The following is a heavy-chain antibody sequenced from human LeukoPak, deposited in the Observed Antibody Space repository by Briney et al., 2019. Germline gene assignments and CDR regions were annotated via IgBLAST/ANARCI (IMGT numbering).Heavy chain of an antibody. Sequence: GGSLRLSCAASGFTFDDYAMHWVRQAPGKGLEWVSGISWNSGSIGYADSVKGRFTISRDNAKNSLYLQMNSLRAEDTALYYCAKDIRCSSTSCKGLPDYWGQGTLVTVSS. CDR3: AKDIRCSSTSCKGLPDY. J-gene: IGHJ4*02. CDR1: GFTFDDYA. CDR2: ISWNSGSI. D-gene: IGHD2-2*01. V-gene: IGHV3-9*01.